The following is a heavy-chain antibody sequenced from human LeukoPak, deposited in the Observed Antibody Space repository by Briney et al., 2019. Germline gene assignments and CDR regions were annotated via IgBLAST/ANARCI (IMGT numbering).Heavy chain of an antibody. J-gene: IGHJ5*02. CDR3: ARAAATCDWFDP. CDR1: GFTFSSYW. CDR2: INSDGSSK. Sequence: PGGSLRLSCAASGFTFSSYWMHWIRQAPGKGLVWVSRINSDGSSKSYADSVKGRFTISRDNAKNTLYLQMNSLRAEDTAVYYCARAAATCDWFDPWGQGTLVTVS. V-gene: IGHV3-74*01. D-gene: IGHD1-26*01.